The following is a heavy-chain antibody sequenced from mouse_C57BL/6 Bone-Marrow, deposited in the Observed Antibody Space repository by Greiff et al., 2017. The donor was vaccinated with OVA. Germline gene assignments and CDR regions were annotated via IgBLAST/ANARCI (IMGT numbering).Heavy chain of an antibody. CDR3: ARDDYGSGDY. CDR2: ISSGSSTI. J-gene: IGHJ2*01. D-gene: IGHD1-1*01. V-gene: IGHV5-17*01. CDR1: GFTFSDYG. Sequence: EVKLMESGGGLVKPGGSLKLSCAASGFTFSDYGMHWVRQAPEKGLEWVAYISSGSSTIYYADTVKGRFTISRDKAKNTLFLQMTRLRSEDTAVYYCARDDYGSGDYWGKGTTLTVSS.